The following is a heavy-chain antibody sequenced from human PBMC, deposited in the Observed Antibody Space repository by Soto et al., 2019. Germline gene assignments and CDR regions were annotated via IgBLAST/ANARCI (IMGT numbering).Heavy chain of an antibody. D-gene: IGHD3-10*01. CDR1: GGTFSSYA. V-gene: IGHV1-69*01. CDR2: IIPIFGTA. CDR3: ARGGAYYGSGSYYNFDY. Sequence: QVQLVQSGAEVKKPGSSVKVSCKASGGTFSSYAISWVRQAPGQGLEWMGGIIPIFGTANYAQKFQGGVTITADESTSTAYMELSSLRSEDTAVYYCARGGAYYGSGSYYNFDYWGQGTLVTVSS. J-gene: IGHJ4*02.